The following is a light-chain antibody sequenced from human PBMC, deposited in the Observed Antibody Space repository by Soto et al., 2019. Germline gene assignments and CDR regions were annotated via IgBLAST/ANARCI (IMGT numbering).Light chain of an antibody. Sequence: EFVLTQSPGTLSLSPGERATLSCRASQSLANSFIAWYQQKPGQAPRLLIYDTSSSDSGIPDRFSGSGSGTDFTLTISRLETEDFAVFYCQQYGTSEIIFGQGTRLEIK. J-gene: IGKJ5*01. CDR3: QQYGTSEII. CDR1: QSLANSF. CDR2: DTS. V-gene: IGKV3-20*01.